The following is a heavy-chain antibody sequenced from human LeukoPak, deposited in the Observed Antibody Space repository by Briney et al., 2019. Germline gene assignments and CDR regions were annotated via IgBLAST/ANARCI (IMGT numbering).Heavy chain of an antibody. D-gene: IGHD1-26*01. V-gene: IGHV4-59*01. CDR3: ARSLGATRYNLKYYFFYGLDV. CDR2: SHYSGST. CDR1: GGSINTYY. J-gene: IGHJ6*02. Sequence: KPSETLSLTCTVSGGSINTYYWSWIRQPPGKGLEWIGYSHYSGSTNYNPSLKSRVTMSVDTSNNQFSLSLSSATAADTAVYYCARSLGATRYNLKYYFFYGLDVWGQGTTVTVSS.